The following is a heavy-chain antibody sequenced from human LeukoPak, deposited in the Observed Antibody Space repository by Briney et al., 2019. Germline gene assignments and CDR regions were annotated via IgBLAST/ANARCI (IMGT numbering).Heavy chain of an antibody. V-gene: IGHV3-23*01. CDR2: STGSGGTT. Sequence: GGSLRLSCAASGFTFSSYAMTWVRQAPGKGLEWVSASTGSGGTTYYADTVMGRFTISRDNSKNTLYLQMNSLRAEDMAVYYCAKLQSDGLRTYYGMDVWGQGTTVTVSS. J-gene: IGHJ6*02. CDR1: GFTFSSYA. D-gene: IGHD4-17*01. CDR3: AKLQSDGLRTYYGMDV.